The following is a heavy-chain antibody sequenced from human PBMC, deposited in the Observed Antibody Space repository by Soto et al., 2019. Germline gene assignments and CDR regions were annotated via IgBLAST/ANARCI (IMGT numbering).Heavy chain of an antibody. J-gene: IGHJ5*02. CDR3: ERHIGYCSSTSCYSFDP. Sequence: QLQLQESGPGLVKPSETLSLTCTVSVGSISSSSYYWGWIRQPPGKGLEWIGSIYYSGSTYYNPSLKSRVTISVDTSKNQFSLKLSSVTAADTAVYYCERHIGYCSSTSCYSFDPWGQGTLVTVSS. D-gene: IGHD2-2*01. CDR2: IYYSGST. CDR1: VGSISSSSYY. V-gene: IGHV4-39*01.